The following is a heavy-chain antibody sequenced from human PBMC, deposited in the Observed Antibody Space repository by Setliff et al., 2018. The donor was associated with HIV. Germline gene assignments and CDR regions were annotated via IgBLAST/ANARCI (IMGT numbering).Heavy chain of an antibody. CDR2: IIPVFGET. CDR1: GGTFSSYD. D-gene: IGHD2-2*01. Sequence: GASVKVSCKASGGTFSSYDISWVRQAPGQGLEWMGRIIPVFGETNYAQKFQGRVTITADEFTSTAYMELSSLRSEDTAVYYCARGGRVVPAATGSNAYDIWGQGTKVTVS. V-gene: IGHV1-69*13. J-gene: IGHJ3*02. CDR3: ARGGRVVPAATGSNAYDI.